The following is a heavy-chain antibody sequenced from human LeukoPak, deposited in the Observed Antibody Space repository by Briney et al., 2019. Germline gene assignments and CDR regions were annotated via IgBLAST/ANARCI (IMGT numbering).Heavy chain of an antibody. J-gene: IGHJ4*02. Sequence: GGSLRLSCAASGFTFSSYEMNWVRQAPGKGLEWVSYISDTGSTLYYADSVKDRFTISRDNAKNSLYLQMNSLRAEDTAVYYCARGYCSGGSCYSGIFDYWGQGTLVTVSS. D-gene: IGHD2-15*01. CDR1: GFTFSSYE. CDR2: ISDTGSTL. V-gene: IGHV3-48*03. CDR3: ARGYCSGGSCYSGIFDY.